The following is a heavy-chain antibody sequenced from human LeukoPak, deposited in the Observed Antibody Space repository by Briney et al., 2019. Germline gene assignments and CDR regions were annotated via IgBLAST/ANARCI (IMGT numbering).Heavy chain of an antibody. CDR1: GFTFSSYG. CDR3: TRAGFGYGSGGFDY. D-gene: IGHD3-10*01. V-gene: IGHV3-49*04. Sequence: AGGSLRLSCAASGFTFSSYGMHWVRQAPGKGLEWVGFIRSKAYGGTTEYAASVKGRFTISRDDSKSIAYLQMNSLKTEDTAVYYCTRAGFGYGSGGFDYWGQGTLVTVSS. J-gene: IGHJ4*02. CDR2: IRSKAYGGTT.